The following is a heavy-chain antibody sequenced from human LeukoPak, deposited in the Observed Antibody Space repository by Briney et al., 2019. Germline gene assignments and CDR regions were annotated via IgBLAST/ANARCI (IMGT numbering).Heavy chain of an antibody. J-gene: IGHJ4*02. CDR1: GFTFSNNA. V-gene: IGHV3-15*01. CDR2: IKRTTDGGTT. CDR3: TTDPGDYPDH. Sequence: PGGSLRLSCAASGFTFSNNAMSWVRQAPGKGLEWVGRIKRTTDGGTTDYAAPVKGRFTISRDDSKTTLYLQLSSLKTEDTAVYYCTTDPGDYPDHWGQGTLVTVSS.